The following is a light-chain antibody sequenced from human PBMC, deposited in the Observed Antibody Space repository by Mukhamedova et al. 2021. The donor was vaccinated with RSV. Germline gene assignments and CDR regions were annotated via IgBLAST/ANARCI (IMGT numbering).Light chain of an antibody. Sequence: WYQRRVHGKAPQLLIYAASSLQSGVPSRFSGSGSGTDFTLTISSLQPEDFATYYCQQSYSPFTFGGGTKVEIE. CDR3: QQSYSPFT. J-gene: IGKJ4*01. CDR2: AAS. V-gene: IGKV1-39*01.